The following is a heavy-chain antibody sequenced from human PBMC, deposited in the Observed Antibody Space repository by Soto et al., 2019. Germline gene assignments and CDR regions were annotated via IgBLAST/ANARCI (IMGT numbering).Heavy chain of an antibody. D-gene: IGHD3-10*01. CDR1: GGSINSYW. CDR3: ARDIGSYAYGEGY. CDR2: VYSSGTT. J-gene: IGHJ4*02. V-gene: IGHV4-4*07. Sequence: SDTLSLTCSVSGGSINSYWWSWIRQPAGKGLEWIGRVYSSGTTDYNPSLNSRATLSVETSKNQFSLKLSSVTAADTAVHYCARDIGSYAYGEGYWGQGIQVTVSS.